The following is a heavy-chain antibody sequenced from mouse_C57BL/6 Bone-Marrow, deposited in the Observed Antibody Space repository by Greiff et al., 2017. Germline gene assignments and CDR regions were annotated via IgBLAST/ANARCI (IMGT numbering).Heavy chain of an antibody. D-gene: IGHD2-2*01. Sequence: EVQGVESGGGLVQPGESLKLSCESNEYEFPSHDMSWVRKTPEKRLELVAAINSDGGSTYYPDTMERRFIISRDNTKKTLYLQMSRLRSEDTDLYYFAVLWLTPWFAYWGQGTLVTVSA. CDR2: INSDGGST. J-gene: IGHJ3*01. CDR3: AVLWLTPWFAY. V-gene: IGHV5-2*01. CDR1: EYEFPSHD.